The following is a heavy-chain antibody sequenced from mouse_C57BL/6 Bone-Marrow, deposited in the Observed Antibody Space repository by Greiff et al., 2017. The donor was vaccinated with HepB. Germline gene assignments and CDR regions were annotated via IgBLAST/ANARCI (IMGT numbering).Heavy chain of an antibody. CDR1: GYTFTSYW. Sequence: VQLQQPGAELVMPGASVKLSCKASGYTFTSYWMHWVKQRPGQGLEWIGEIDPSDSYTNYNQKFKGKSTLTVDKSSSTAYMQLSSLTSEDSAVYYCARSRYGNFYYWGQGTTLTVSS. D-gene: IGHD2-1*01. CDR2: IDPSDSYT. V-gene: IGHV1-69*01. CDR3: ARSRYGNFYY. J-gene: IGHJ2*01.